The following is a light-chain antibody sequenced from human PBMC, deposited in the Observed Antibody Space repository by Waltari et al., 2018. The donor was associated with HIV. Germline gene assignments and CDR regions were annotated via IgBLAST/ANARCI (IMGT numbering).Light chain of an antibody. V-gene: IGLV2-8*01. CDR2: EVS. Sequence: QSALTQPPSASGSPGQSVTISCTGTSSDVGGYNYVSWYQQHPGKAPKLMIYEVSKQPSVVPDRFFGSKSGNTASLTVSGLQAEDEADYYCSSYAGSNNFVVFGGGTKLTVL. J-gene: IGLJ2*01. CDR1: SSDVGGYNY. CDR3: SSYAGSNNFVV.